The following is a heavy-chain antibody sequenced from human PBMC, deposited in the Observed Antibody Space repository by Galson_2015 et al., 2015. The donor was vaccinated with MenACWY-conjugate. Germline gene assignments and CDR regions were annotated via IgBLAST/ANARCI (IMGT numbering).Heavy chain of an antibody. J-gene: IGHJ6*02. CDR3: AKKRTIFGVVGVTMDV. D-gene: IGHD3-3*01. CDR1: GFTFSSYV. Sequence: SLRLSCAASGFTFSSYVMSWVRQAPGKGLEWVSAISGSGGSTYYADSVKGRFTISRDNSKNTLYLQMNSLRAEDTAVYYCAKKRTIFGVVGVTMDVWGQGTTVTVSS. CDR2: ISGSGGST. V-gene: IGHV3-23*01.